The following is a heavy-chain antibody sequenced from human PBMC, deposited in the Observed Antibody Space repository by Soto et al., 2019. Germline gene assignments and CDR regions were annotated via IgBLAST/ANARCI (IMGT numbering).Heavy chain of an antibody. CDR3: ARDNRITGTGY. CDR1: GGTISWGDYY. V-gene: IGHV4-30-4*01. CDR2: IYYSGST. J-gene: IGHJ4*02. Sequence: QVHLQESGPGLVKTSQTRSLTCTVAGGTISWGDYYWSWIRQPPGKGLEWIGNIYYSGSTYYNPSLKSRVTISVDTSKNQFSLKLSSVTAADTAVYYCARDNRITGTGYWGQGTLVTVSS. D-gene: IGHD1-20*01.